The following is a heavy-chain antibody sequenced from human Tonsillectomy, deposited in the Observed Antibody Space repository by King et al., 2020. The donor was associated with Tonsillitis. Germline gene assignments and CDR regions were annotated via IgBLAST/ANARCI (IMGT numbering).Heavy chain of an antibody. D-gene: IGHD3-10*01. CDR1: GGSISSGSYY. CDR2: IYYSGSN. J-gene: IGHJ5*02. CDR3: ARLSWTMVRGVAWFDP. V-gene: IGHV4-39*07. Sequence: LQLQASGPGLVKPSETLSLTCTVSGGSISSGSYYWGWIRPPPGKGLEWIGSIYYSGSNYYNPSLKSRVTISVDTSKNQFSLKLSSVTAADTAMYYCARLSWTMVRGVAWFDPWGQGTLVTVAS.